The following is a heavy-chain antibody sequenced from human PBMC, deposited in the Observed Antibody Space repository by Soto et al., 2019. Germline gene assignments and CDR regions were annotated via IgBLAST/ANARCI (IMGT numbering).Heavy chain of an antibody. V-gene: IGHV1-2*04. CDR2: VNPKSGDT. CDR1: GGTFTAYY. J-gene: IGHJ5*01. D-gene: IGHD3-16*01. Sequence: ASVKVSCKASGGTFTAYYVHWVRQAPGQGLEWMGWVNPKSGDTKFAQKFQDWVTMTRDPSINTAYMELSSLRSDDTAVYFCARDLGGWFDYWGQGTLVTVSS. CDR3: ARDLGGWFDY.